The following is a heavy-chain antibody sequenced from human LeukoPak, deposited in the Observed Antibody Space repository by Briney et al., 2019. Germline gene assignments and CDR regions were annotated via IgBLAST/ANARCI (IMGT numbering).Heavy chain of an antibody. D-gene: IGHD1-7*01. CDR3: ANWNYGYYFDY. Sequence: PGGSLRLSCAASGFTFSSYGMHWVRQAPGKGLEWVAVISYDGSNKYYADSVKGRFTISRDNSKNTLYLQMNSLRAEDTAAYYCANWNYGYYFDYWGQGTLVTVSS. V-gene: IGHV3-30*18. CDR1: GFTFSSYG. J-gene: IGHJ4*02. CDR2: ISYDGSNK.